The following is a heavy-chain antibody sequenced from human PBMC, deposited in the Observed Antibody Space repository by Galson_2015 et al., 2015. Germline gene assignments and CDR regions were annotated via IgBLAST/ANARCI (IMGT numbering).Heavy chain of an antibody. CDR3: TSPDY. CDR1: GFTFSSYG. V-gene: IGHV3-49*04. Sequence: SLRVPRAASGFTFSSYGMHWVRQAPGKGLEWVGFIRSIAYGGSTEYAASVTGRFTISRDDSKSIAYLQMNSLKTEDTAVYYCTSPDYWGQGTLVTVSS. CDR2: IRSIAYGGST. J-gene: IGHJ4*02.